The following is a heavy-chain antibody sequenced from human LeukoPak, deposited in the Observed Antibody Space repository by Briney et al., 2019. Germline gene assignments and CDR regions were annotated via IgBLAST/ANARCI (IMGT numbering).Heavy chain of an antibody. CDR3: ASGTGGGNPFDY. V-gene: IGHV4-39*07. J-gene: IGHJ4*02. CDR2: IYYSGST. Sequence: PSETLSLTCTVSGGSISSSSYYWGWIRQPPGKGLEWIGSIYYSGSTYYNPSLKSRVTISVDTSKNQFSLKLSSATAADTAVYYCASGTGGGNPFDYWGQGTLVTVSS. D-gene: IGHD4-23*01. CDR1: GGSISSSSYY.